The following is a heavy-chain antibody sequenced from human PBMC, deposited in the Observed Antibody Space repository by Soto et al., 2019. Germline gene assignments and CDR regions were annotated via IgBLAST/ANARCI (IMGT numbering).Heavy chain of an antibody. D-gene: IGHD3-22*01. V-gene: IGHV2-26*01. CDR2: IFSNDEK. J-gene: IGHJ4*02. CDR1: GFSLSNARMG. CDR3: ARILYYYDSSGYYDRDPAFDY. Sequence: GSGPTLVNPTETLTLTCTVSGFSLSNARMGVSWIRQPPGKALEWLAHIFSNDEKSYSTSLKSRLTISKDTSKSQVVLTMTNMDPVDTATYYCARILYYYDSSGYYDRDPAFDYWGQGTLVTVSS.